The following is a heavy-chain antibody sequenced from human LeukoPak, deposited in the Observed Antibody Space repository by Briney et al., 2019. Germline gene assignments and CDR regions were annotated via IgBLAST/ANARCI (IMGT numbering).Heavy chain of an antibody. J-gene: IGHJ4*02. D-gene: IGHD3-10*01. CDR1: GFTFSSYS. CDR2: ISSSSSYI. V-gene: IGHV3-21*01. CDR3: ARVGYYGSGSYPASYYFDY. Sequence: PGGSLRLSCAASGFTFSSYSMNWVRQAPGKGLEWVSSISSSSSYIYYADSVKGRFTISRDNAKNSLYLQMNSLRAEDTAVYYCARVGYYGSGSYPASYYFDYWGQGTLVTVSS.